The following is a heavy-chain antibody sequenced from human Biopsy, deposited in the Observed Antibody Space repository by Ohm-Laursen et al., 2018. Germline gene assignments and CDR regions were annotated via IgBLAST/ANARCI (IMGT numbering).Heavy chain of an antibody. D-gene: IGHD3-22*01. Sequence: TLSLTCAVSGGSISNHNYYWGWIRQPPGKGLEWIGSIFYRGSTHYKPSLKSRVNISVDTSKNQFSLKLNSVTAADTAVYYCARDYDTSGYYYVSWGQGTLVTVSS. J-gene: IGHJ5*02. CDR1: GGSISNHNYY. CDR2: IFYRGST. V-gene: IGHV4-39*01. CDR3: ARDYDTSGYYYVS.